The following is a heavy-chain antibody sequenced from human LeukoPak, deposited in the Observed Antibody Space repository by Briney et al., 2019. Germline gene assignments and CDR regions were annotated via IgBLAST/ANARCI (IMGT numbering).Heavy chain of an antibody. CDR1: GFTFSSYD. D-gene: IGHD2-2*02. Sequence: GGSLRLSCAASGFTFSSYDMHWVRQATGKGLEWVSAIGTAGDTYYPGSVKGRFTISRDNSKNTLYLQMNSLRAEDTAVYYCAREGGYCSSTSCYTGYFQHWGQGTLVTVSS. J-gene: IGHJ1*01. CDR3: AREGGYCSSTSCYTGYFQH. V-gene: IGHV3-13*01. CDR2: IGTAGDT.